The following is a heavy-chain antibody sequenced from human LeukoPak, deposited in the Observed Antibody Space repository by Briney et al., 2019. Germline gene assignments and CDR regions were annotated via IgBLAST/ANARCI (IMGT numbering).Heavy chain of an antibody. D-gene: IGHD3-16*01. V-gene: IGHV3-23*01. CDR3: GKDLATYVVGWFDP. Sequence: GGSLRLSCAASGFTFSSYAMSWVRQAPGKGLEWVSVISGGGGSTNYADSVKGRFTISRDNSKSTLYLQMNSLRAEDTAVYYCGKDLATYVVGWFDPWGQGTLVTVSS. CDR1: GFTFSSYA. CDR2: ISGGGGST. J-gene: IGHJ5*02.